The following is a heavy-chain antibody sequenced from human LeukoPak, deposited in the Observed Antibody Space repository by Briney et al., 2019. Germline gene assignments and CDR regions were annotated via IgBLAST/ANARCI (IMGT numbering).Heavy chain of an antibody. CDR1: GGSFSGYY. Sequence: SETLSLTCAVYGGSFSGYYWSWIRQPPGKGLEWIGEINHSGSTNYNPSLKSRVTISVDTSKNQFSLKLSSVTAADTAVYYCASLYSSSWNYWGRGTLVTVSS. D-gene: IGHD6-13*01. CDR3: ASLYSSSWNY. V-gene: IGHV4-34*01. J-gene: IGHJ4*02. CDR2: INHSGST.